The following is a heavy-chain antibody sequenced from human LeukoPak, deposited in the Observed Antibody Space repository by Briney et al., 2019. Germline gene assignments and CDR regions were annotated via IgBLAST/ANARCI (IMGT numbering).Heavy chain of an antibody. D-gene: IGHD2-2*01. J-gene: IGHJ5*02. CDR1: GFTFSGSA. CDR2: IRSKANSYAT. CDR3: TRHEVVVVPAATPAGVFDP. Sequence: GGSLRLSCAASGFTFSGSAMHWVRQASGKGLEWVGRIRSKANSYATAYAASVKGRFTISRDDSKNTAYLQMNSLKTEDTAVYYCTRHEVVVVPAATPAGVFDPWGQGTLVTVSS. V-gene: IGHV3-73*01.